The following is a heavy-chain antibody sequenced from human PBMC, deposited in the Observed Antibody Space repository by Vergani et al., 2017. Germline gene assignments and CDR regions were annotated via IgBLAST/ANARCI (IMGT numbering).Heavy chain of an antibody. D-gene: IGHD1-26*01. Sequence: QVQLVESGGGVVQPGRSLRLSCAASGFTFSSYGMHWVRQAPGKGLEWVAGIWYDGSNKYYADSVKGRFTISRDNSKNTLYLKMNSLGAEDTAVYYWARDSRVGATNLDYWGQGTLVTVSS. CDR3: ARDSRVGATNLDY. V-gene: IGHV3-33*01. CDR1: GFTFSSYG. CDR2: IWYDGSNK. J-gene: IGHJ4*02.